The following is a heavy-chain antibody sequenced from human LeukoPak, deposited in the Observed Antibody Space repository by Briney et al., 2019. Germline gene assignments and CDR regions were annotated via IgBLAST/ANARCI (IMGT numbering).Heavy chain of an antibody. CDR2: ISGSGGST. CDR1: GFTFSSYA. J-gene: IGHJ4*02. D-gene: IGHD3-16*02. Sequence: GGSLRLSCAASGFTFSSYAMSWVRQAPGKGLEWVSAISGSGGSTYYADSVKGRFTTSRDNSKNTLYLQMNSLRAEDTAVYYCAKVPHYDYVWGSYRPYFDYWGQGTLVTVSS. CDR3: AKVPHYDYVWGSYRPYFDY. V-gene: IGHV3-23*01.